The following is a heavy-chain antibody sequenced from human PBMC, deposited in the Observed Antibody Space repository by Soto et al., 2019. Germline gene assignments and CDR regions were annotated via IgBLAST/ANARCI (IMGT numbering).Heavy chain of an antibody. D-gene: IGHD4-17*01. V-gene: IGHV4-59*01. J-gene: IGHJ4*02. CDR2: IYYSGST. CDR3: ASFRSDGDYRSWYFDY. CDR1: GGSISSYY. Sequence: SETLSLTCTVSGGSISSYYWSWIRQPPGKGLEWIGYIYYSGSTNYNPSLKSRVTISVDTSKNQFSLKLSSVTAADTAVYYCASFRSDGDYRSWYFDYWGQGTLVTVSS.